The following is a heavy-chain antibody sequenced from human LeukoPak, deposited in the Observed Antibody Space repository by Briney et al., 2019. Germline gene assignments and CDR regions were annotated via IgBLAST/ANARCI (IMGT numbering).Heavy chain of an antibody. Sequence: GGSLRLSCAASGFTFSSYAMHWVRQAPGKGLEWVAVISYDGSNEYYADSVKGRFTISRDNSKNTLYLQMNSLRAEDTAVYYCARGLQLWFDYWGQGTLVTVSS. D-gene: IGHD5-18*01. CDR1: GFTFSSYA. CDR3: ARGLQLWFDY. V-gene: IGHV3-30-3*01. J-gene: IGHJ4*02. CDR2: ISYDGSNE.